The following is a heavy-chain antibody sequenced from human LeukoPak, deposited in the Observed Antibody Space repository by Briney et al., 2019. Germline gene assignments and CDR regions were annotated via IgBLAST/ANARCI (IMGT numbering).Heavy chain of an antibody. V-gene: IGHV3-48*04. Sequence: PGGSLRLSCAASGFILGSYSMNWLRQAPGKVLDWVSYVISGSSTIYYPDSVKGRFTLSRDNAKNSLYLQMNSLRAEDTAVYYCARGSSSGRVALDYWGQGTLVTVSS. CDR2: VISGSSTI. D-gene: IGHD6-6*01. J-gene: IGHJ4*02. CDR3: ARGSSSGRVALDY. CDR1: GFILGSYS.